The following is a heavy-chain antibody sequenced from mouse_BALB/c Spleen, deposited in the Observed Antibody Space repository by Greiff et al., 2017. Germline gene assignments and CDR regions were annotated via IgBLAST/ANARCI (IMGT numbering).Heavy chain of an antibody. CDR2: ISSGGST. V-gene: IGHV5-6-5*01. CDR1: GFTFSSYA. D-gene: IGHD1-1*01. CDR3: AREDYSWFAY. J-gene: IGHJ3*01. Sequence: EVQLVESGGGLVKPGGSLKLSCAASGFTFSSYAMSWVRQTPEKRLEWVASISSGGSTYYPDSVKGRFTISRDNARNILYLQMSSLRSEDTAMYYCAREDYSWFAYWGQGTLVTVSA.